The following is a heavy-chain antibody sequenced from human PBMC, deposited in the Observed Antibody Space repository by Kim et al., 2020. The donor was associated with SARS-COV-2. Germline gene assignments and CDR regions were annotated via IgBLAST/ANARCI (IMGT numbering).Heavy chain of an antibody. CDR2: IYYSGST. J-gene: IGHJ2*01. CDR1: GGSISSYY. Sequence: SETLSLTCTVSGGSISSYYWSWIRQPPGKGLEWIGYIYYSGSTNYNPSLKSRVTISVDTSKNQFSLKLSSVTAADTAVYYCARPQGSYWYFDLWGRGTLVTVSS. CDR3: ARPQGSYWYFDL. V-gene: IGHV4-59*08.